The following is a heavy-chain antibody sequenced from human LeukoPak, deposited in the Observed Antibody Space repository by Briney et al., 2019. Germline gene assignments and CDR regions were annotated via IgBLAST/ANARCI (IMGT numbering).Heavy chain of an antibody. V-gene: IGHV3-30*03. CDR1: GFTFSSYG. Sequence: GRSLRLSCAASGFTFSSYGMHWVRQAPGKRLEWVAVISYDGSNKYYADSVKGRFTISRDNSKNTLYLQMNSLRAEDTAVYYCARIAPGSSGLDYWGQGTLVTVSS. CDR3: ARIAPGSSGLDY. CDR2: ISYDGSNK. J-gene: IGHJ4*02. D-gene: IGHD3-22*01.